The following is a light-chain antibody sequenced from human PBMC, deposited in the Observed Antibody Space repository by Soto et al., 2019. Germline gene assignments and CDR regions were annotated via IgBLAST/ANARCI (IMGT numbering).Light chain of an antibody. J-gene: IGLJ2*01. CDR1: SGHSSYA. V-gene: IGLV4-69*01. CDR3: QIWGTGTYVV. CDR2: LNSDGSH. Sequence: QPVLTQSPSASASLGASVKLTCTLSSGHSSYAIAWHQQQPEKGPRYLMKLNSDGSHSKGDGIPDRFSGSSSGAERYLTISSLQSEDEADYYCQIWGTGTYVVFCGGTKLTVL.